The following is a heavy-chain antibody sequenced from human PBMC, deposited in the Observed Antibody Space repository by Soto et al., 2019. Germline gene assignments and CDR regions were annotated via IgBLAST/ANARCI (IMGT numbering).Heavy chain of an antibody. J-gene: IGHJ4*02. CDR2: IYWDDDK. CDR1: GFSLYTSGVG. D-gene: IGHD2-15*01. V-gene: IGHV2-5*02. CDR3: AHREGANAVFDF. Sequence: QITLKESGPTLVKPTQTLTLTCSFSGFSLYTSGVGVGWIRQPPGKALEWVGLIYWDDDKRYSSSLKSRVTIAKDASKNQVSLTLTNVDPVDTGTYYCAHREGANAVFDFWGQGILVTVAS.